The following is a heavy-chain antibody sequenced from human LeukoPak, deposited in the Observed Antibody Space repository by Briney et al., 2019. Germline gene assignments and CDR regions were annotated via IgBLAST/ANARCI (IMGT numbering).Heavy chain of an antibody. J-gene: IGHJ4*02. D-gene: IGHD3-3*01. CDR2: VYYSGIT. V-gene: IGHV4-61*08. CDR1: GGSISSGGYY. CDR3: ARGSGYYGFADY. Sequence: SETLSLTCTVSGGSISSGGYYWSWIRQHPGKGLEWIGYVYYSGITNYNPSLTSRVTISVDTPKNQFSLNVSSVTAADTAVYYCARGSGYYGFADYWGQGTLVTVSS.